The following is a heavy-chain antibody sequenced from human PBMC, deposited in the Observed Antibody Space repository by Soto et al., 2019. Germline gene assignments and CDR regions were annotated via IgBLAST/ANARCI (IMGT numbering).Heavy chain of an antibody. V-gene: IGHV3-23*01. J-gene: IGHJ4*02. CDR2: ISGGGDTT. D-gene: IGHD3-10*01. Sequence: EVQLLESGGCLVQPGGSLRLSCAASGFTFSNYAMTWVRQAPGKGLEWVSAISGGGDTTSYADSVKGRFTVSRDGSKNTLYLQMSSLTAEDTALYYCAKGRGGSGSLTPRVDFWGQGTLVTVSS. CDR3: AKGRGGSGSLTPRVDF. CDR1: GFTFSNYA.